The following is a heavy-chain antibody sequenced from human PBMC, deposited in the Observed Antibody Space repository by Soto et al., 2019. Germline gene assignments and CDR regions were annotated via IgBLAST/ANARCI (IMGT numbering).Heavy chain of an antibody. CDR3: ARDSGTSDY. D-gene: IGHD1-1*01. J-gene: IGHJ4*02. CDR1: GFTFSAFW. V-gene: IGHV3-7*01. Sequence: GGSLRLSCAASGFTFSAFWMCWVRQAPGKGLEWVANIKQDGSETYYVDSVKGRFTISRDNAKNSLYLQMNSLRAEDTAVYYCARDSGTSDYWGQGTLVTVSS. CDR2: IKQDGSET.